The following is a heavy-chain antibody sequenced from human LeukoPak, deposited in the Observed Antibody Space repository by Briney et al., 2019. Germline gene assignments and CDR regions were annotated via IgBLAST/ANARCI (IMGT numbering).Heavy chain of an antibody. Sequence: SETLSLTCAVYGWSFSGYYWGWIRQPPGKGLEWIGEINHSGSTNYNPSLKGRVTISVDTSKNQFSLKLSSVTAADTAVYYCARGRRTGTDNWFHPWGQGTLVSVSS. J-gene: IGHJ5*02. D-gene: IGHD1-1*01. CDR2: INHSGST. CDR3: ARGRRTGTDNWFHP. CDR1: GWSFSGYY. V-gene: IGHV4-34*01.